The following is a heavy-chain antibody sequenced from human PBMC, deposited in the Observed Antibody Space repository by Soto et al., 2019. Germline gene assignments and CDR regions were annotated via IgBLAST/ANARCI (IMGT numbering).Heavy chain of an antibody. Sequence: EVQLVQSGAEVRKPGESLKISCKGSGYSFTNSWIAWVRQMPGKGLEWMGIIYPGDSETKYSPSFQGHVTISVDKSITTAYLQSTSLKASDTAIYYCAKKGGGLDSWGQGTLVTVSS. J-gene: IGHJ4*02. CDR2: IYPGDSET. CDR3: AKKGGGLDS. D-gene: IGHD2-15*01. CDR1: GYSFTNSW. V-gene: IGHV5-51*03.